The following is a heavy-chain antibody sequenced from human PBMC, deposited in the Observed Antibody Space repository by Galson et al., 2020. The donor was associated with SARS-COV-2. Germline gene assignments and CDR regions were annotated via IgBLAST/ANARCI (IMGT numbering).Heavy chain of an antibody. CDR2: IYHSGST. CDR3: AREGHYYDSSGYPTLPSYGMDV. CDR1: GGSISSGGYS. V-gene: IGHV4-30-2*01. J-gene: IGHJ6*02. D-gene: IGHD3-22*01. Sequence: SETLSLTCAVSGGSISSGGYSWSWIRQPPGKGLEWIGYIYHSGSTYYNPSLKSRVTISVDRSKNQFSLKLSSVTAADTAVYYCAREGHYYDSSGYPTLPSYGMDVWGQGTTVTVSS.